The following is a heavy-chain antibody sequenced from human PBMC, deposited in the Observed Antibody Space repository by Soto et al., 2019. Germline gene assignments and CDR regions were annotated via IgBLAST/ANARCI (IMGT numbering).Heavy chain of an antibody. CDR3: AKDRVHRHYGMDV. V-gene: IGHV3-23*01. D-gene: IGHD1-1*01. Sequence: GGSLKLSCAASGFTFSSYAMSWVRQAPGKGLEWVSAISGSGGSTYYADSVKGRFTISRDNSKNTLYLQMNSLRAEDTAVYYCAKDRVHRHYGMDVWGQGTTVTVSS. CDR2: ISGSGGST. CDR1: GFTFSSYA. J-gene: IGHJ6*02.